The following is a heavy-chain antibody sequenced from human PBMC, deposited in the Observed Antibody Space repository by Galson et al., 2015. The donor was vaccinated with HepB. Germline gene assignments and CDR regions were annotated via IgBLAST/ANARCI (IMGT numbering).Heavy chain of an antibody. CDR3: ARENRGGYYGMDV. V-gene: IGHV1-69*13. Sequence: SVKVSCKASGGTFSSYAISWVRQAPGQGLEWMGGIIPIFGTANYAQKFQGRVTITADESTSTAYMELSSLRSEDTAVYYCARENRGGYYGMDVWGQGTTVTVSS. J-gene: IGHJ6*02. CDR2: IIPIFGTA. D-gene: IGHD3-10*01. CDR1: GGTFSSYA.